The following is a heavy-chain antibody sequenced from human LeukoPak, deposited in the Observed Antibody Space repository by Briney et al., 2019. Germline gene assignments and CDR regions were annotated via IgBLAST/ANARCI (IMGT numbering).Heavy chain of an antibody. CDR1: DYSITSNYY. Sequence: SDTLSLTCTVSDYSITSNYYWGWIRQPPGKGLEWIGSIFHSGTTYYNPSLKSRVTMSVDKSKNQFSLKLSSVTAADTAVYYCASAEPRGIIWYPYWGQGTLVTVSS. CDR2: IFHSGTT. J-gene: IGHJ4*02. V-gene: IGHV4-38-2*02. CDR3: ASAEPRGIIWYPY. D-gene: IGHD6-13*01.